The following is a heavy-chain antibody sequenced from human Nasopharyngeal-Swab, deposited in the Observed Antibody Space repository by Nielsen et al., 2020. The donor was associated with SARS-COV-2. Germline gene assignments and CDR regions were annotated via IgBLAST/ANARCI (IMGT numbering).Heavy chain of an antibody. V-gene: IGHV3-7*01. D-gene: IGHD4-17*01. CDR1: GFTFTSYS. J-gene: IGHJ2*01. Sequence: RGSLRLSCAVSGFTFTSYSLGWDRTATGSGPEWVSNIKHAGSEKSYVDSAKGRLTISRDNAKNALYLQMNSLRAEDTAVYYCAREVRTTVTTWGPRLDWYFDLWGRGTLVTVSS. CDR2: IKHAGSEK. CDR3: AREVRTTVTTWGPRLDWYFDL.